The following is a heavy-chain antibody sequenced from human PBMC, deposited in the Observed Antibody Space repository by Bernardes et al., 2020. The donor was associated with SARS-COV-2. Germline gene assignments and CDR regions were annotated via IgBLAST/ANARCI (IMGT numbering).Heavy chain of an antibody. CDR3: AKSGGADYGDYEYYFDH. Sequence: VGSLSLSCAASGFTFNIYAMTWVRQAPGKGLEWVSSISGDGKSKYYSYSVSGRFAISRDNSKNTLYLQMNSLRAEDTAVYYCAKSGGADYGDYEYYFDHWGQGTVVTVSS. D-gene: IGHD4-17*01. V-gene: IGHV3-23*01. CDR1: GFTFNIYA. CDR2: ISGDGKSK. J-gene: IGHJ4*02.